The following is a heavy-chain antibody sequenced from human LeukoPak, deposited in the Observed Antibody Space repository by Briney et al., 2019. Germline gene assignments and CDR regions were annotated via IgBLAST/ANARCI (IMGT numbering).Heavy chain of an antibody. V-gene: IGHV1-46*01. CDR2: INPSTGTT. CDR1: GYTFTNYY. D-gene: IGHD3-10*01. CDR3: ASGSKTAFYDDSESQRQYFDY. Sequence: ASVKVSCKAAGYTFTNYYMHWVRQAPGHGPEWMGIINPSTGTTTYTQKFQGRVTLTRYTSTSTAYLDLSSLTSEDTAVYYCASGSKTAFYDDSESQRQYFDYWGQGALVTVSS. J-gene: IGHJ4*02.